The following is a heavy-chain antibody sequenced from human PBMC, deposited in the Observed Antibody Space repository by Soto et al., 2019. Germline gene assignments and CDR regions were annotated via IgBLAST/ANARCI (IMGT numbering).Heavy chain of an antibody. J-gene: IGHJ6*02. CDR3: ARADYEILTGSYAMDV. D-gene: IGHD3-9*01. CDR1: GDSLVNYY. CDR2: VSSSGNT. Sequence: SETLSLTCTVSGDSLVNYYWFWIRQPVGKGLEWIGRVSSSGNTNANPTLNSRATMSIDTSKNQFSLRLRSVTAADTAVYYCARADYEILTGSYAMDVWGQGTTVTVSS. V-gene: IGHV4-4*07.